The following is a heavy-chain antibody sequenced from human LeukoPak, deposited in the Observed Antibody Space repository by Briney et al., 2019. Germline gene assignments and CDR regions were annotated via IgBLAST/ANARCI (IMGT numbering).Heavy chain of an antibody. Sequence: GASVKVSCKASGYTFTGYYMHWVRQAPGQGLEWMGWINPNSGGTNYAQKFQGRVTMTRDTSISTAYMELSRLRSDDTAVYYCAGELYCSSTSCYSAAGDYWGQGTLVTVSS. CDR1: GYTFTGYY. D-gene: IGHD2-2*01. V-gene: IGHV1-2*02. CDR2: INPNSGGT. CDR3: AGELYCSSTSCYSAAGDY. J-gene: IGHJ4*02.